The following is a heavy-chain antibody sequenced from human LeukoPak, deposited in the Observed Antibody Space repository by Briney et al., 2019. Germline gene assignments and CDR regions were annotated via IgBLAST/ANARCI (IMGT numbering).Heavy chain of an antibody. J-gene: IGHJ5*02. CDR2: ISGSGGST. CDR1: GFTFSSYA. V-gene: IGHV3-23*01. D-gene: IGHD2-2*01. Sequence: GGSLRLSCAASGFTFSSYAMSWVRQAPGKGLEWVSAISGSGGSTYYADSVKGRFTISRDNSKNTLYLQMNSLRAEDTAVYYCARDRQYQLLQRWFDPWGQGTLVTVSS. CDR3: ARDRQYQLLQRWFDP.